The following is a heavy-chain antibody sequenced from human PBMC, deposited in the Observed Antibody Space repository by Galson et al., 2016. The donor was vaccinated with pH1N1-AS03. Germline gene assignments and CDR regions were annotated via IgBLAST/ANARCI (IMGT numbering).Heavy chain of an antibody. CDR1: GFSLSTSGMC. J-gene: IGHJ5*02. CDR2: IDWDDDK. CDR3: ARFIYGDYLNCFDP. D-gene: IGHD4-17*01. V-gene: IGHV2-70*01. Sequence: PALVKPTQTLTLTCTFSGFSLSTSGMCVSWIRQPPGKALEWLALIDWDDDKYYSTSLKTRLTISKDTFKNQVVLTMTNMDPVDTATYYCARFIYGDYLNCFDPWGQGTLVTVSS.